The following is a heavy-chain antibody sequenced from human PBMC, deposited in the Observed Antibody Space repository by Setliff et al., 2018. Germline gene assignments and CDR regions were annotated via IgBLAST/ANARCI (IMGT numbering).Heavy chain of an antibody. D-gene: IGHD5-12*01. CDR2: ISYDGSNK. V-gene: IGHV3-30-3*01. Sequence: AGGSLRLSCAASGFTFSSYAMHWVRQAPGKGLEWVAVISYDGSNKYYADSVKGRFTISRDNSKNTLYLQMNSLRAEDTAVYYCARDRGWLRFRYYFDYWGQGTLVTVSS. CDR1: GFTFSSYA. CDR3: ARDRGWLRFRYYFDY. J-gene: IGHJ4*02.